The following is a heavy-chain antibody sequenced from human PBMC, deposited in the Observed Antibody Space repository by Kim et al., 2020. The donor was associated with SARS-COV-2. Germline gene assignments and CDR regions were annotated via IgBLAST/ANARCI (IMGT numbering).Heavy chain of an antibody. J-gene: IGHJ5*02. Sequence: ASVKVSCKASGYTFTSYGISWVRQAPGQGLEGRGGIRASKGKKNIARKLRGRVTMTTDTSTSTAYMELRSLRSDDTAVYYCARVVGGYCSSTSCYWFDPWGQGTLVTVSS. D-gene: IGHD2-2*01. CDR3: ARVVGGYCSSTSCYWFDP. CDR1: GYTFTSYG. V-gene: IGHV1-18*01. CDR2: IRASKGKK.